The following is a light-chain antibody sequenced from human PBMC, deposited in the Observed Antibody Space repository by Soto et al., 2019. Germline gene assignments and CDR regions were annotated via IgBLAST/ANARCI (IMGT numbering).Light chain of an antibody. V-gene: IGKV3-20*01. CDR1: HSVRSS. Sequence: EIVMTQSPATLSVSPGERATLSCRASHSVRSSLAWYQQKPGQAPRLLIHGASTRATGIPGRFSGSGSGTDFTLTISRLEPEDFAVNYCQQYGSSPLTFGGGTKVDIK. CDR2: GAS. CDR3: QQYGSSPLT. J-gene: IGKJ4*01.